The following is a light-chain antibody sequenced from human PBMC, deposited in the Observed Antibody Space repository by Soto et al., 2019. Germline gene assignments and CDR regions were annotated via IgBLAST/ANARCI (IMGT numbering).Light chain of an antibody. Sequence: QSVLTQPPSVSGTPGQRVNMSCSGSSSNIGSKSVSWYQHLPQTAPKLLIYSNNQRPSGVPGRFSGSKSGTSASLAISGLQSDDETQYYCAAWEDSLNVLVFGVGTKLTVL. CDR3: AAWEDSLNVLV. CDR2: SNN. CDR1: SSNIGSKS. V-gene: IGLV1-44*01. J-gene: IGLJ2*01.